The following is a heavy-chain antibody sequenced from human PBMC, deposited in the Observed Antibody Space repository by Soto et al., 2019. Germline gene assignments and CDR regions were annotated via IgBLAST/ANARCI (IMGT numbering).Heavy chain of an antibody. CDR1: GYTFTSYA. D-gene: IGHD3-16*01. J-gene: IGHJ6*02. CDR3: ARDYNWGELYYYYYGMDV. V-gene: IGHV1-3*01. CDR2: INAGNGNT. Sequence: ASVKVSCKASGYTFTSYAMHWVRQAPGQRLEWMGWINAGNGNTKYSQKLQGRVTITRDTSASTAYMELSSLRSEDTAVYYCARDYNWGELYYYYYGMDVWGQGTTVTVSS.